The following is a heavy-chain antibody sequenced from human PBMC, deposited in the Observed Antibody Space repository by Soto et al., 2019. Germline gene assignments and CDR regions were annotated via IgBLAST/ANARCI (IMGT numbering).Heavy chain of an antibody. CDR3: ARDQGGSYYY. J-gene: IGHJ4*02. V-gene: IGHV1-18*01. D-gene: IGHD1-26*01. CDR1: TSYG. Sequence: TSYGISWVRQAPGQGLEWMGWISAYNGNTNYAQKLQGRVTMTTDTSTSTAYIELRSLRSDDTAVYYCARDQGGSYYYWGQGTLVTVSS. CDR2: ISAYNGNT.